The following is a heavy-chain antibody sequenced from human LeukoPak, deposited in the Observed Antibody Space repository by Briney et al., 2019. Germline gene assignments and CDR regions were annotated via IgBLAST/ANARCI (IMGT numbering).Heavy chain of an antibody. CDR1: GFTFSTFA. CDR3: ARGYSSSPKSI. D-gene: IGHD6-13*01. Sequence: GGSLRLSCAASGFTFSTFAMIWVRQPPGKGLEWVSSIFPSGGEIHYADSVRGRFTISRDNSKGTLSLQMNSLRAEDTAVYYCARGYSSSPKSIWGQGTLVTVSS. CDR2: IFPSGGEI. J-gene: IGHJ4*02. V-gene: IGHV3-23*01.